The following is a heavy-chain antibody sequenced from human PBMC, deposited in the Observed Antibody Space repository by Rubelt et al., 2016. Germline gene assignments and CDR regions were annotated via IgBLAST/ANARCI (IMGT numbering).Heavy chain of an antibody. CDR1: GGSISSSSYY. Sequence: QMHLQESGPGLVKPSETLSLTCTVSGGSISSSSYYWGWIRQPPGKGLEWIGSIYYSGSTYYNPSLKSRVTFSVDSSKNQFSLKVNSVTAADTAVYYCARGDIAARLQYWGQGTLVTVSS. J-gene: IGHJ4*02. V-gene: IGHV4-39*07. CDR2: IYYSGST. CDR3: ARGDIAARLQY. D-gene: IGHD6-6*01.